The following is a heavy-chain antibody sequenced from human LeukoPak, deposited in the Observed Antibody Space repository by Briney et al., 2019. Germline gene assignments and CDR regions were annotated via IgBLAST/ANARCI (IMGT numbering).Heavy chain of an antibody. D-gene: IGHD3-3*01. CDR1: GFTFSSYW. CDR2: IKQDGSEK. V-gene: IGHV3-7*01. J-gene: IGHJ5*02. CDR3: ARGRGLTIFGVISWFDP. Sequence: PGGSLRPSCAASGFTFSSYWMSWVRQAPGKGLEWVANIKQDGSEKYYVDSVKGRFTISRDNAKNSLYLLMNSLRAEDTAVYYCARGRGLTIFGVISWFDPWGQGTLVTVSS.